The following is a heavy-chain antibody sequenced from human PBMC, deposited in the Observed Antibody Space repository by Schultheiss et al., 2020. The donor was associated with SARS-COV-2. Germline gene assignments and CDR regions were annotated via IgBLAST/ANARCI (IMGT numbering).Heavy chain of an antibody. CDR3: AKDASSSGWYLNWYFDL. CDR2: IIPVFGRG. V-gene: IGHV1-69*13. D-gene: IGHD6-19*01. CDR1: GGTFSSSA. J-gene: IGHJ2*01. Sequence: SVKVSCKASGGTFSSSALSWVRQAPGQGLEWMGGIIPVFGRGNSAQRFQGRLTITADESTTTLYMELSSLTSEDTAVYYCAKDASSSGWYLNWYFDLWGRGTLVTVSS.